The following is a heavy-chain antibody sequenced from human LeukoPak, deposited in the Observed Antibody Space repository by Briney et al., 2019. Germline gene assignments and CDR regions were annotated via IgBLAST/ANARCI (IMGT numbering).Heavy chain of an antibody. Sequence: PGGSLRLSCEASGFTFSTYWMHWARQAPGKGLVWVARINTDGSRTSYADSVKGRFTISRDNAKNTLYLQMNSLRAEDTAVYYCARIAVGEYHFNYWGQGTLVTVSS. CDR2: INTDGSRT. CDR1: GFTFSTYW. V-gene: IGHV3-74*01. CDR3: ARIAVGEYHFNY. D-gene: IGHD6-19*01. J-gene: IGHJ4*02.